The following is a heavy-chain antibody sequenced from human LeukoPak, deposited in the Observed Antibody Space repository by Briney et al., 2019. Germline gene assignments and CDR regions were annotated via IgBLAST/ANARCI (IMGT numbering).Heavy chain of an antibody. CDR1: GCILSSYE. J-gene: IGHJ6*03. CDR2: ISTSGSTI. V-gene: IGHV3-48*03. D-gene: IGHD3-10*02. Sequence: WGSLRLSRAASGCILSSYEMNWVLQAAGQGLEWVSYISTSGSTIYYADSVKGRLKISRDNAKNSLYLQMHSLRAEDTAVYYCAELGITMIGGVWGKGTTLTISS. CDR3: AELGITMIGGV.